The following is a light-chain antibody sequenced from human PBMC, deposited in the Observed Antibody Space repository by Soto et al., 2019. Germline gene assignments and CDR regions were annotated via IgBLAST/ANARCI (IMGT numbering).Light chain of an antibody. J-gene: IGKJ4*02. Sequence: EIVLTQSPATLSLSPGERATLSCMASESISSYLSWYQQRPGQAPSLLIYDASNRATGIPARFSGSGYGTDFTLTIDNLEPEDFAVYYCQQRSKWPLTFGGGTKVEI. CDR2: DAS. V-gene: IGKV3-11*01. CDR3: QQRSKWPLT. CDR1: ESISSY.